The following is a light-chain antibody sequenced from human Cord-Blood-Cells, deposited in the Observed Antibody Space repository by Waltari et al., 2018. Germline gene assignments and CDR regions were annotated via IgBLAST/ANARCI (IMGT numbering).Light chain of an antibody. J-gene: IGKJ1*01. CDR1: PSVSSY. Sequence: EIVLTQSPATLSLSPGERATLSCRASPSVSSYVAWYQQKPGQAPRLLIYDASNRATGIPARFSGSGSGTDFTLTISGLEPEDFAVYYCQQRSNWPPWTFGQGTKVEIK. CDR2: DAS. CDR3: QQRSNWPPWT. V-gene: IGKV3-11*01.